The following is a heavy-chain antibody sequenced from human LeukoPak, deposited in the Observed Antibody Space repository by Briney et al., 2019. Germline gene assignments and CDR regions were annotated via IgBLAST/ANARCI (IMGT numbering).Heavy chain of an antibody. CDR3: ARTGYSSLPLNAFDI. D-gene: IGHD5-18*01. CDR2: ISSSSSTI. Sequence: PGGSLRLSCAASGFTFSSYSMNWVRQAPGKGLEWVSHISSSSSTIYYADSVKGRFTISRDNAKNSLYLQMNSLRAEDTAVYYCARTGYSSLPLNAFDIWGQGTMVTVSS. J-gene: IGHJ3*02. CDR1: GFTFSSYS. V-gene: IGHV3-48*01.